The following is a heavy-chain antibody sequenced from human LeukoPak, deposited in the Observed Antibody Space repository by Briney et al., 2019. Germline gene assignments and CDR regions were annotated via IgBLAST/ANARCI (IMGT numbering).Heavy chain of an antibody. V-gene: IGHV1-2*02. CDR3: ARVKGPAAIHFDY. J-gene: IGHJ4*02. CDR1: GYTFTGSY. D-gene: IGHD2-2*01. Sequence: ASVKVSCKASGYTFTGSYMHWVRQAPGQGLEWMGWINPNSGGTNYAQKFQGRVTMTRDTSISTAYMELSRLRSDDTAVYYCARVKGPAAIHFDYWGQGTLVTVSS. CDR2: INPNSGGT.